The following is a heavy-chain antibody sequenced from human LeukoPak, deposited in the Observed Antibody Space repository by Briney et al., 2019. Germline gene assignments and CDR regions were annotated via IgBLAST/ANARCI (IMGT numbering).Heavy chain of an antibody. CDR2: ISYDGSNK. Sequence: GRSLRLSCAASGFTFSSYAMHWVRQAPGKGLEWVAVISYDGSNKYYADSMKGRFTISRDNSKNTLYLQMNSLRAEDTAVYYCARGGARTGGAFDIWGQGTMVTVSS. D-gene: IGHD1-14*01. CDR3: ARGGARTGGAFDI. V-gene: IGHV3-30*04. J-gene: IGHJ3*02. CDR1: GFTFSSYA.